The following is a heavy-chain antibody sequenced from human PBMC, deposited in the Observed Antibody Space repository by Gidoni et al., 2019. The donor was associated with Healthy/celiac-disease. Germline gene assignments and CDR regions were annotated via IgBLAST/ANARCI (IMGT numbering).Heavy chain of an antibody. CDR2: IDWDDDK. D-gene: IGHD3-22*01. Sequence: HVPLNESVPALVKPTQPLPTTFTFFGFSLSTRGMRVSLIRQPPGKALEWLARIDWDDDKFYSTSLKTRLNISKDTSKNQVVLTMTNMDPVDTATYYCARAPAYYDSHWDYFDYWGQGTLVTVSS. CDR1: GFSLSTRGMR. V-gene: IGHV2-70*04. CDR3: ARAPAYYDSHWDYFDY. J-gene: IGHJ4*02.